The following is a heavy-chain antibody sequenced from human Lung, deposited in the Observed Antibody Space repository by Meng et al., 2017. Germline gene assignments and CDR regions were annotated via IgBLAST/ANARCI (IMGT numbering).Heavy chain of an antibody. J-gene: IGHJ3*01. CDR1: GDSISTSGYY. D-gene: IGHD1-26*01. CDR3: ARHYNGNYFRAFDF. CDR2: IYYSGST. V-gene: IGHV4-39*01. Sequence: QPQLQESGPGLVKPSAALSLTCCVSGDSISTSGYYWGWIRQPPGKGLEWIGTIYYSGSTYYNPSLKSRVTISLDTSKNQFSLKLSSVTAADTAIYYCARHYNGNYFRAFDFWGQGTMVTVSS.